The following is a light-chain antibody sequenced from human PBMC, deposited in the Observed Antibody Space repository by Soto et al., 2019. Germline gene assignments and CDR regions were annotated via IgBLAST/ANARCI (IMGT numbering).Light chain of an antibody. Sequence: DIVMTQSPDSLTVSLGERATINCKSSQSVFRSSNNRHFLAWYQQKPGQPPKLLIYWASARESGVPDRFSGSGSGTDFTLTISSLQAEDAAVYYCQQYYDNPFTFGPGTKVDI. CDR2: WAS. V-gene: IGKV4-1*01. J-gene: IGKJ3*01. CDR1: QSVFRSSNNRHF. CDR3: QQYYDNPFT.